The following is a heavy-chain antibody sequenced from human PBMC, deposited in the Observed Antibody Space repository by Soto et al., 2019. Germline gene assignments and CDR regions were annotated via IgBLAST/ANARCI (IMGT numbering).Heavy chain of an antibody. D-gene: IGHD3-9*01. CDR2: IYYSGST. V-gene: IGHV4-59*01. CDR3: ARSLRYFVRFDP. Sequence: SETLSLTCTVSGGSISSYCWSWIRQPPGKGLEWMGYIYYSGSTNYNPSLKSRVTISVDTSKNQFSLELSSVTTADTAVYYCARSLRYFVRFDPWGQGTLVTVSS. J-gene: IGHJ5*02. CDR1: GGSISSYC.